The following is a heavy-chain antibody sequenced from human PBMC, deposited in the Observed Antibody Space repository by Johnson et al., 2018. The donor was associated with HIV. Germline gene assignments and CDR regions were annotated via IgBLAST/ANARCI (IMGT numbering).Heavy chain of an antibody. J-gene: IGHJ3*02. CDR1: GFTFDDYG. CDR3: ARDQSEVDAFDI. Sequence: VQLVESGGGVVRPGGSLRLSCAASGFTFDDYGMSWVRQVPGKGLEWVANIKQDGSEKYYVDSVKGRFTISRDNAKNSLYLQMNSLRAEDTAVYYCARDQSEVDAFDIWGQGTMVTVSS. CDR2: IKQDGSEK. V-gene: IGHV3-7*03.